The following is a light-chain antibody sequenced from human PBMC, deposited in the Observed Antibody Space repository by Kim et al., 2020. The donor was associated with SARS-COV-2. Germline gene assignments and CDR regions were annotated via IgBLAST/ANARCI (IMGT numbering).Light chain of an antibody. Sequence: QLVLTQSPSASASLGASVKLTCTLSSGHSSYAIAWHPQQPEKGPRYLMKLNSDGSHSKGDGIPDRFSGSSSGAERYLTISSLQYEDEADYYCQTWGTGIQVFGGGTQLTVL. CDR3: QTWGTGIQV. V-gene: IGLV4-69*01. J-gene: IGLJ3*02. CDR2: LNSDGSH. CDR1: SGHSSYA.